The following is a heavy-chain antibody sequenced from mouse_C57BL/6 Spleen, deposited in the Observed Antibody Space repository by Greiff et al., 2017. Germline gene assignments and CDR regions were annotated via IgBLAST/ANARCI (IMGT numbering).Heavy chain of an antibody. CDR3: ARQGLGHLYAMDY. CDR1: GFSLTSYG. D-gene: IGHD4-1*01. CDR2: IWSDGST. Sequence: QVQLQQSGPGLVAPSPSLSITCTVSGFSLTSYGVHWVCQPPGKGLEWLVVIWSDGSTTYNSALKSRLSISKDNSKSQVFLKMNSLQTDDTAMYYCARQGLGHLYAMDYWGQGTSVTVSS. J-gene: IGHJ4*01. V-gene: IGHV2-6-1*01.